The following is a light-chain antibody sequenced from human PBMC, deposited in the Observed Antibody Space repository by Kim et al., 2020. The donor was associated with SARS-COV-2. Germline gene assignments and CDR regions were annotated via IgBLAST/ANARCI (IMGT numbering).Light chain of an antibody. J-gene: IGLJ3*02. V-gene: IGLV2-14*01. CDR2: GVS. CDR3: SSYTSSSTWV. Sequence: QSALTQSASVSGSPGQSITISCTGTSSDVGYYNYVSWYQQHPGKAPKLMIYGVSKRPSGVSNRFSGSKSGNTASLTISGLQAEDEADYYCSSYTSSSTWVFGGGTQLTVL. CDR1: SSDVGYYNY.